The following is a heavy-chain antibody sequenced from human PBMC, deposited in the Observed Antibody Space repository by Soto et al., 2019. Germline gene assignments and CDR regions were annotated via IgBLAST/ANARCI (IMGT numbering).Heavy chain of an antibody. D-gene: IGHD6-6*01. V-gene: IGHV1-2*04. CDR2: INPNSGGT. CDR1: GYTFTGDY. J-gene: IGHJ6*02. CDR3: ARRAYSSSSRRTYYGMDV. Sequence: GTSVKVSCKASGYTFTGDYMHWGRQAPGQGLGWMGWINPNSGGTNYAQKFQGWVTMTRDTAISTAYMELSRLRSDDTAVYYCARRAYSSSSRRTYYGMDVWGQGTTVTVSS.